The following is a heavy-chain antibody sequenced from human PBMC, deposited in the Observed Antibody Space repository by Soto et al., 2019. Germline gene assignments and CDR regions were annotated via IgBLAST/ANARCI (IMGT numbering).Heavy chain of an antibody. V-gene: IGHV5-51*07. J-gene: IGHJ6*02. D-gene: IGHD6-6*01. CDR1: GYSFTSYW. CDR3: ARHLSSHYYYYGMDV. Sequence: GESLKISCKGSGYSFTSYWIGWVHQMPGKGLEWMGIIYPGDSDTRYSPSFQGQVTISADKSISTAYLQWSSLKASDTAMYYCARHLSSHYYYYGMDVWGQGTTVTVSS. CDR2: IYPGDSDT.